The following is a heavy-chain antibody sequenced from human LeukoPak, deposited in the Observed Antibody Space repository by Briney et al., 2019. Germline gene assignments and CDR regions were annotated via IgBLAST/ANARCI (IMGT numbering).Heavy chain of an antibody. J-gene: IGHJ4*02. CDR3: ARGPFVYYYDSSGSKIDY. CDR2: INPNSGGT. D-gene: IGHD3-22*01. Sequence: ASVKVSCKASGYTFTGYYMHWVRQAPGQGLEWMGRINPNSGGTNYAQKFQGRATMTRDTSISTAYMELGRLRSDDTAVYYCARGPFVYYYDSSGSKIDYWGQGTLVTVSS. CDR1: GYTFTGYY. V-gene: IGHV1-2*06.